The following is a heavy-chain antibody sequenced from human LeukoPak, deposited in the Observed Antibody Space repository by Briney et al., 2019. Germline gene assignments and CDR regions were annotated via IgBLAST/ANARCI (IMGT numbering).Heavy chain of an antibody. Sequence: ASVKVSCKASGYTFTGYYMHWVRQAPGQGLEWMGWINPNSGGTNYAQKFQGRVTMTRDTSISTAYMELSRLRSDDTAVYYCARDNIAAARFYYYHYMDVWGKGTTVTISS. J-gene: IGHJ6*03. CDR2: INPNSGGT. CDR3: ARDNIAAARFYYYHYMDV. D-gene: IGHD6-13*01. V-gene: IGHV1-2*02. CDR1: GYTFTGYY.